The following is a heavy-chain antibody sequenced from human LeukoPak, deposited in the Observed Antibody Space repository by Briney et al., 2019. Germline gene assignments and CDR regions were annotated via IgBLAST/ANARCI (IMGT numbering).Heavy chain of an antibody. V-gene: IGHV3-23*01. Sequence: GESLRLSCAASGFTFSSYAMSWVRLAPGKGLEWVSTISGSGGSTYYADSVKGRFTISRDNSKNTLYLQMNSLRAEDTAVYYCAKGDYYDSSGYFDYWGQGTLVTVSS. D-gene: IGHD3-22*01. CDR1: GFTFSSYA. J-gene: IGHJ4*02. CDR3: AKGDYYDSSGYFDY. CDR2: ISGSGGST.